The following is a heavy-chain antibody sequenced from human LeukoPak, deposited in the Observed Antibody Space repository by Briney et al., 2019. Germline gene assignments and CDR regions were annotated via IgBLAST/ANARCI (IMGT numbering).Heavy chain of an antibody. CDR1: GFTFSSYG. CDR2: IRYDGSNK. V-gene: IGHV3-30*02. D-gene: IGHD6-13*01. CDR3: AKTYSSSWYSFDP. J-gene: IGHJ5*02. Sequence: PGGSLRLSCAASGFTFSSYGMHWVRQAPGKGLEWVAFIRYDGSNKYYADSVKGRFTISRDNSKNALYLQMNSLRAEDTAVYYCAKTYSSSWYSFDPWGQGTLVTVSS.